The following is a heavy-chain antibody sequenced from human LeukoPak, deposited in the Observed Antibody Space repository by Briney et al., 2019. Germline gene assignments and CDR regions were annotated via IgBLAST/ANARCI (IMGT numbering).Heavy chain of an antibody. Sequence: GGSLRLSCAASGFTFSSYGMHWVRQAPGRGLEWGAVISDDGSNKYYADSVKGRFTISRDNSKNTLYLQMNSLRAEDTAVYYCAKDMVAAAGVLTYYYYYYGMDVWGKGTTVTVSS. CDR2: ISDDGSNK. V-gene: IGHV3-30*18. D-gene: IGHD6-13*01. J-gene: IGHJ6*04. CDR3: AKDMVAAAGVLTYYYYYYGMDV. CDR1: GFTFSSYG.